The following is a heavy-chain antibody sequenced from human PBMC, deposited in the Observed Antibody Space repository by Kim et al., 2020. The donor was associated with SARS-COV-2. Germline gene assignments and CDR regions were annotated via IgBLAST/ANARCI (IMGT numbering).Heavy chain of an antibody. J-gene: IGHJ4*02. V-gene: IGHV3-48*02. Sequence: ADSVKGRFTISRDNARNSLYLQMNSLRDEDTAVYYCARGNTARAAAANDYWGQGTLVTVSS. CDR3: ARGNTARAAAANDY. D-gene: IGHD6-13*01.